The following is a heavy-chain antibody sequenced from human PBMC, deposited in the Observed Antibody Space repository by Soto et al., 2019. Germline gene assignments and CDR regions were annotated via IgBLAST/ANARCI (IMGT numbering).Heavy chain of an antibody. Sequence: EVQLLDSGGGLVQPGGSLRLSCAASGFTFSTSAMSWVRQAPGKGLEWVSGISSSGMSTYYVDSVKGRFTISRDNSKNTLSLQMNSLRVEDTAVYSCAKLIGRYHFDCWGQGTLVTVSS. CDR2: ISSSGMST. D-gene: IGHD1-20*01. V-gene: IGHV3-23*01. J-gene: IGHJ4*02. CDR1: GFTFSTSA. CDR3: AKLIGRYHFDC.